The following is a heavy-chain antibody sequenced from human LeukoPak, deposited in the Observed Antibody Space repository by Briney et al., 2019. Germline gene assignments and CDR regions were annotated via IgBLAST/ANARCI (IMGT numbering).Heavy chain of an antibody. CDR3: AKAVAGTRTLNY. Sequence: GGSLRLSCAASGFTFSSNAMSWVRRAPGKGLEWVSAISGSGGSTYYADSVKGRFTISRDNSKNTLYLQMNSLRAEDTAVYYCAKAVAGTRTLNYWGQGTLVTVSS. CDR1: GFTFSSNA. D-gene: IGHD6-19*01. CDR2: ISGSGGST. J-gene: IGHJ4*02. V-gene: IGHV3-23*01.